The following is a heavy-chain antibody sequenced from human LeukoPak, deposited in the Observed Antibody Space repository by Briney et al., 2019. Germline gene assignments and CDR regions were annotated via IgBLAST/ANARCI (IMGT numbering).Heavy chain of an antibody. D-gene: IGHD3-16*01. V-gene: IGHV3-74*01. Sequence: GGSLRLSCAASGFSFSSYWMHWVRPVPGKGLVWVSRINSDGSNTNYADSVKGRFTISRDNAKNTLYLQMNSRRAEDTAVYYCVRWGLGKGEAFDIWGQGTMVTVSS. CDR3: VRWGLGKGEAFDI. CDR2: INSDGSNT. CDR1: GFSFSSYW. J-gene: IGHJ3*02.